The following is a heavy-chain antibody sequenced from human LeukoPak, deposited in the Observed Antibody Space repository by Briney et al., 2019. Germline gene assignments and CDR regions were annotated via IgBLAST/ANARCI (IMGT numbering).Heavy chain of an antibody. CDR1: GGSFSGYF. Sequence: SETLSLTCAVYGGSFSGYFWTWIRQPPGKGLEWIGEINHSGSTNYNPSLKSRVSISVDSSKKEFSLTLTSVTAADTAVYYCARGLLFYDTSALGYWGQGTLVTVSS. J-gene: IGHJ4*02. V-gene: IGHV4-34*01. D-gene: IGHD3-22*01. CDR3: ARGLLFYDTSALGY. CDR2: INHSGST.